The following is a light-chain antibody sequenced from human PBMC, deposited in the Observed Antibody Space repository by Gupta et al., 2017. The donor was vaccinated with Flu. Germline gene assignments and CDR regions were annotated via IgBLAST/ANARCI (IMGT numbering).Light chain of an antibody. J-gene: IGKJ4*01. CDR2: DAS. V-gene: IGKV3-11*01. CDR1: QRVSSY. CDR3: QQRSNWPCT. Sequence: ELVFTQSPATLSLSPGERATLSCRASQRVSSYLAWYQQKPGQAPRLLIYDASNRATGIPARFSGSGSGTDCTLTISSLEPEDFEVYYCQQRSNWPCTFGGGTRVEIK.